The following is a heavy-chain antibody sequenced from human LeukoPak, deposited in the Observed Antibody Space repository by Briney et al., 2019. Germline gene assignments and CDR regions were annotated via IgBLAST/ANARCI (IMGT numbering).Heavy chain of an antibody. J-gene: IGHJ6*03. Sequence: GGSLRLSCAASGFTFSSYSMNWVRQAPGKGLEWVANIKQDGSEKYYVDSVKGRFTISRDNAKNSLYLQMNSLRAEDTAVYYCAREGVGDYYYCIDVWGKGTTVTVSS. CDR3: AREGVGDYYYCIDV. D-gene: IGHD3-10*01. V-gene: IGHV3-7*01. CDR1: GFTFSSYS. CDR2: IKQDGSEK.